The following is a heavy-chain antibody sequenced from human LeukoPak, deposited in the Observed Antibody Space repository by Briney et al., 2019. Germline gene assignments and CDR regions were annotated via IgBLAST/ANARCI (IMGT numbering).Heavy chain of an antibody. CDR2: IKQDGSEK. J-gene: IGHJ4*02. CDR3: ARVLRYFDWLLPFDY. Sequence: GGSLRLSCAASGFTFRSYAMTWVRQAPGKGLEWVANIKQDGSEKYYVDSVKGRFTISRDNAKNSLYLQMNSLRAEDTAVYYCARVLRYFDWLLPFDYWGQGTLVTVSS. V-gene: IGHV3-7*01. CDR1: GFTFRSYA. D-gene: IGHD3-9*01.